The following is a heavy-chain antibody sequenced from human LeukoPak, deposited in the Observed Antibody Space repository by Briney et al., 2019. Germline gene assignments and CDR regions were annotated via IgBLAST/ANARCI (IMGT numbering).Heavy chain of an antibody. CDR2: INSDGRST. CDR3: ARNSNGMSN. V-gene: IGHV3-74*01. J-gene: IGHJ4*02. D-gene: IGHD2-8*01. CDR1: GFTFTNYG. Sequence: GGSLRLSCVASGFTFTNYGMMWVRQAPGKGLVWVSYINSDGRSTTYADSVKGRFTISRDNAKNTLNLQMSSLRAEDTAMYYCARNSNGMSNWGQGTLVIVSS.